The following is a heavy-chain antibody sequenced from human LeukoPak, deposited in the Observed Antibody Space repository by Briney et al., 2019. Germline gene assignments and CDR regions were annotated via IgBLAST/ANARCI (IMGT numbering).Heavy chain of an antibody. V-gene: IGHV3-11*04. Sequence: GGSLRLSCAASGFTFSDYYMSWIRQAPGKGLEWVSYISSSGSTIYYADSVKGRFTISRDNAKNSLYLQMNSLRAEDTAVYYCARESWGAAAGTNWFDPWGQGTLVTVSS. CDR2: ISSSGSTI. CDR3: ARESWGAAAGTNWFDP. J-gene: IGHJ5*02. D-gene: IGHD6-13*01. CDR1: GFTFSDYY.